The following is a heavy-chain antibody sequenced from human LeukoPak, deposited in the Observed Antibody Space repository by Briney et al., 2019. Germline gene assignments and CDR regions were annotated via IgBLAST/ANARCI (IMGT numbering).Heavy chain of an antibody. V-gene: IGHV3-23*01. CDR1: GLTFRNYA. D-gene: IGHD2-2*01. CDR2: ISGYGYNT. CDR3: AGGYAMGY. Sequence: GGSLRLSCAASGLTFRNYAMSLVRQAPEKRLEWVSAISGYGYNTYYADSVQGRFTISRDNSKNTLYLQMNSLRAEDTAVYYCAGGYAMGYWGQGTLVTVSS. J-gene: IGHJ4*02.